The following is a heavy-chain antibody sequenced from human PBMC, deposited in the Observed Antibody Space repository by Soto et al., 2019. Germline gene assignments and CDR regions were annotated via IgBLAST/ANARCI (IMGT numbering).Heavy chain of an antibody. CDR3: ARAYGSGSYPGGQ. CDR1: GYTFTSYA. CDR2: INADNGNT. D-gene: IGHD3-10*01. J-gene: IGHJ4*02. V-gene: IGHV1-3*01. Sequence: QVQLVQSGAEVKKPGASVKVSCKASGYTFTSYAMHWVRQAPGQRLEWMGWINADNGNTKYSQKFQGRVTITRDTSASTAYMELSSLRSEDTAVYYCARAYGSGSYPGGQWGQGTLVTVSS.